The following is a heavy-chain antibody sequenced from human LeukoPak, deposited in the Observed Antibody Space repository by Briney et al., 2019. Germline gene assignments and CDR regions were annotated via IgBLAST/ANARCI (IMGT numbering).Heavy chain of an antibody. CDR3: ARHVSSSSWYVHYCFDY. CDR2: IIPIFGTA. V-gene: IGHV1-69*05. CDR1: GGTFTSYA. J-gene: IGHJ4*02. D-gene: IGHD6-13*01. Sequence: SVKVSCKASGGTFTSYAISWVRQAPGQGLEWMGRIIPIFGTANYAQKFQGRVTITTDESTSTAYMELSSLRYEDTAVYYCARHVSSSSWYVHYCFDYWGQGTLVTVSS.